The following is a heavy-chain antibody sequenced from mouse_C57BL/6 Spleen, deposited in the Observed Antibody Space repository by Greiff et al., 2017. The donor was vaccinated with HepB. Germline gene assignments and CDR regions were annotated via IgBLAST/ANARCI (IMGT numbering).Heavy chain of an antibody. Sequence: QVQLQQSGAELARPGASVKMSCKASGYTFTSYTMHWVKQRPGQGLEWIGYINPSSGYTKYNQKFKDKATLTADKSSSTAYMQLGSLTAEDSAVYYCARNYYNNFDYWGQGTTLTVSS. CDR2: INPSSGYT. V-gene: IGHV1-4*01. J-gene: IGHJ2*01. CDR1: GYTFTSYT. D-gene: IGHD2-12*01. CDR3: ARNYYNNFDY.